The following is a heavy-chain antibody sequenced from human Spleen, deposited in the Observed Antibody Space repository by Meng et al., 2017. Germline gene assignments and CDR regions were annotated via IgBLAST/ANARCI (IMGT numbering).Heavy chain of an antibody. V-gene: IGHV3-9*01. J-gene: IGHJ4*02. CDR3: AKDKFLGMTLFDS. CDR2: ISWNSARI. Sequence: SLKISCAASGFTFNDYAMHWVRQVPGKGLEWVSGISWNSARIGYADSVKGRFSISRDNAKNSLYLQMNSLRPEDTALYYCAKDKFLGMTLFDSWGQGTLVTVSS. CDR1: GFTFNDYA. D-gene: IGHD1-20*01.